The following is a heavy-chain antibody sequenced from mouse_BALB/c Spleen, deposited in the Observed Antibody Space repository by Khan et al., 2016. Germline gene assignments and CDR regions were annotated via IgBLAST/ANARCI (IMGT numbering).Heavy chain of an antibody. Sequence: VQLQQSGPELVKPGASVKISCKASGYSFTGYNMNWVKQSNGKSLEWIGNIDPYYGGTSYNQKFKGKATSSVDRSTCSAYMHLKSQTSEDYAVDYSYRAGDWYVDVWGAGTTVTVSS. CDR1: GYSFTGYN. D-gene: IGHD4-1*01. J-gene: IGHJ1*01. CDR3: YRAGDWYVDV. V-gene: IGHV1S135*01. CDR2: IDPYYGGT.